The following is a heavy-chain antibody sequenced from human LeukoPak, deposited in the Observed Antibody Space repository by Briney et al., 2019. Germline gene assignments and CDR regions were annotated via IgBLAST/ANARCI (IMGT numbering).Heavy chain of an antibody. D-gene: IGHD6-13*01. V-gene: IGHV3-11*04. CDR1: GFTFSDYY. J-gene: IGHJ6*02. CDR3: ARDRRQQLVAGYYYYYGMDV. CDR2: ISSSGSTI. Sequence: GGSLRLSCAASGFTFSDYYMSWIRQAPGKGLEWVSYISSSGSTIYYADSVKGRFTISRDNAKNSLYLQMNSLRAEDTAVYYCARDRRQQLVAGYYYYYGMDVWGQGTTVTVSS.